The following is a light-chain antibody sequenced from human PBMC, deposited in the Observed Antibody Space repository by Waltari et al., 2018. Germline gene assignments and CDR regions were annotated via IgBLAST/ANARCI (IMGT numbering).Light chain of an antibody. J-gene: IGLJ2*01. Sequence: QSALTQPASVSGSPGQSITISCTGTSGDIGACIYVTWYQHHPGEVPKLILYDVAERPSGVSNRFSGSKSGNTASLTVSGLQAEDEALYYCSAYTSRGTLKFGGGTRVTVL. CDR2: DVA. CDR3: SAYTSRGTLK. V-gene: IGLV2-14*03. CDR1: SGDIGACIY.